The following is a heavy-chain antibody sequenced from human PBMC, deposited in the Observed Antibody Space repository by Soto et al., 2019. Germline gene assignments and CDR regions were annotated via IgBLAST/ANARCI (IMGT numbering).Heavy chain of an antibody. V-gene: IGHV4-39*01. CDR2: IYYSGST. D-gene: IGHD6-19*01. J-gene: IGHJ6*02. CDR3: ANGGWLDYGMDV. Sequence: PSETLSLTCTVSGGSISSSSYYWGWIRQPPGKGLEWIGSIYYSGSTYYNPSLKSRVTISVDTSKNQFSLKLSSVTAADTAVYYCANGGWLDYGMDVWGQGTTVTVSS. CDR1: GGSISSSSYY.